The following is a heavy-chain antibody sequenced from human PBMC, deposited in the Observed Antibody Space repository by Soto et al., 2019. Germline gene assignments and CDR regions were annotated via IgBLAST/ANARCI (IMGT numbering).Heavy chain of an antibody. CDR3: ARGVPTTGGDFYYFDY. Sequence: SETLSLTCAVYGGSFSGYYWSWIRQPPGKGLEWIGEINHSGSTNYNPSLKSRVTISVDTSKNQFSLKLSSVTAADTAVYYCARGVPTTGGDFYYFDYWGQGTLVTVSS. J-gene: IGHJ4*02. CDR2: INHSGST. D-gene: IGHD4-17*01. CDR1: GGSFSGYY. V-gene: IGHV4-34*01.